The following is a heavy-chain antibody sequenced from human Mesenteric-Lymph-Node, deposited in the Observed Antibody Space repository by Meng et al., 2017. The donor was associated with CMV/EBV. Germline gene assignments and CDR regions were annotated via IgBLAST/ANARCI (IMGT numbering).Heavy chain of an antibody. J-gene: IGHJ4*02. CDR3: ARHLEAYDSTGFYFGGGDY. Sequence: FTNFWSSWVSQMPGKGLEWMGRIDPGDSFTFYSPSFQGHVTISAAKSIDTAYLQWSSLKASDTAMYYCARHLEAYDSTGFYFGGGDYWGQGTLVTVSS. CDR1: FTNFW. CDR2: IDPGDSFT. D-gene: IGHD3-22*01. V-gene: IGHV5-10-1*01.